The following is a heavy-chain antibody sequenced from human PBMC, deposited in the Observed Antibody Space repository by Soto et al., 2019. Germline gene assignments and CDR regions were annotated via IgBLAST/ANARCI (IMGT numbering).Heavy chain of an antibody. V-gene: IGHV1-3*01. CDR1: GYTCTTWA. J-gene: IGHJ6*02. CDR2: INAGNGNT. Sequence: ASVRVSDHPSGYTCTTWAMHYVRQAPGQRLEWMGWINAGNGNTKYSQKFQGRVTITRDTSASTAYMELSSLRSEDTAVYYCARDSGSSWYYYYYGMDVWGQGTTVTVS. D-gene: IGHD6-13*01. CDR3: ARDSGSSWYYYYYGMDV.